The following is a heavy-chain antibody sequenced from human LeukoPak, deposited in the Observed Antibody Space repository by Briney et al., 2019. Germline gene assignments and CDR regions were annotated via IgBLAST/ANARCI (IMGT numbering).Heavy chain of an antibody. V-gene: IGHV4-39*02. CDR2: IYYSGST. J-gene: IGHJ2*01. CDR1: GGSISSSSYY. D-gene: IGHD4-23*01. CDR3: ARDRGWTTVVTHRYFDL. Sequence: PSETLSLTCTVSGGSISSSSYYWGWIRQPPGKGLEWIGSIYYSGSTYYNPSLKNRVTISVDTSKNQFSLKLSSVTAADTAVYYCARDRGWTTVVTHRYFDLWGRGTLVTVSS.